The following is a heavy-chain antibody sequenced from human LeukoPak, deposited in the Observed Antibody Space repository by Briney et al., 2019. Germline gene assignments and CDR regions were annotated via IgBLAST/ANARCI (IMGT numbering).Heavy chain of an antibody. J-gene: IGHJ6*02. CDR3: VRDSSSYYNSGFSVGVYSYYYAMDV. Sequence: PSETLSLTCTVSGGSISSTNYYWGWIRQPPGKGLEWIGSIYYGGSTYYNPSLKSRVTISVDTSRNQFSLKLSSVTAADTAVYYCVRDSSSYYNSGFSVGVYSYYYAMDVWGQGTTVTVSS. CDR2: IYYGGST. D-gene: IGHD3-22*01. CDR1: GGSISSTNYY. V-gene: IGHV4-39*07.